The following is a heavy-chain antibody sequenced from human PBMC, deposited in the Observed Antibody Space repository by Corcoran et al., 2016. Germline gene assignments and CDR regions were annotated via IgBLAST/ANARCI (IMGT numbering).Heavy chain of an antibody. Sequence: QVQLVESGGGVVQPGRSLRLSCAASGFTFSSYGMHWVRQAPGKGLVWVAVIWYDGSNKYYADSVKGRFTISRDNSKNTLYLQMNSLRAEDKAVDYCARDPYGAEGVFWGQGTMVTVSS. J-gene: IGHJ3*01. CDR2: IWYDGSNK. CDR3: ARDPYGAEGVF. V-gene: IGHV3-33*01. CDR1: GFTFSSYG. D-gene: IGHD3-16*01.